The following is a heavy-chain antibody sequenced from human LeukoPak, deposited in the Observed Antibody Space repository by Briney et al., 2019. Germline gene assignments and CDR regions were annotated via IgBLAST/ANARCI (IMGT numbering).Heavy chain of an antibody. CDR1: GYTFTSYD. J-gene: IGHJ4*02. D-gene: IGHD6-19*01. CDR2: MNPNSGNT. Sequence: ASVKVSCKASGYTFTSYDINWVRQATGQGLEWMGWMNPNSGNTGHAQKFQGRVTITRNTSISTAYMELSSLRSEDMAVYYCARATRIAVAGGYYFDYWGQGTLVTVSS. V-gene: IGHV1-8*03. CDR3: ARATRIAVAGGYYFDY.